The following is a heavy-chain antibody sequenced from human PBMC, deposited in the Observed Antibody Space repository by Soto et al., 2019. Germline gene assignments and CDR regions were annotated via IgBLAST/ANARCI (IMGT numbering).Heavy chain of an antibody. CDR3: VRARVWNVVIVPAAGDG. CDR2: INQGGSEK. D-gene: IGHD2-2*01. CDR1: GFTFSEFW. Sequence: GGSLRLSCAASGFTFSEFWMTWVRQAPGKGLEWVANINQGGSEKYYVDSVKGRFTISRDNAKNSLYLQLSSLRVEDTAVYYCVRARVWNVVIVPAAGDGWGKGTTVTVAS. V-gene: IGHV3-7*01. J-gene: IGHJ6*04.